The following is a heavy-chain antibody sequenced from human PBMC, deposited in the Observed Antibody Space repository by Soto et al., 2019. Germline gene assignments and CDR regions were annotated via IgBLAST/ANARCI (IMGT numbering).Heavy chain of an antibody. V-gene: IGHV4-34*01. CDR1: GGSFSGYY. J-gene: IGHJ5*02. Sequence: QVQLQQWGAGLLKPSETLSLTCAVYGGSFSGYYWSWIRQPPGKGLEWIGEINHSGSTNYNPSLKSRVTISVDTSKNQFSLKLSSVTAADTAVYYCARVGRYCSSTSCRMGWFDPWGQGTLVTVSS. CDR2: INHSGST. D-gene: IGHD2-2*01. CDR3: ARVGRYCSSTSCRMGWFDP.